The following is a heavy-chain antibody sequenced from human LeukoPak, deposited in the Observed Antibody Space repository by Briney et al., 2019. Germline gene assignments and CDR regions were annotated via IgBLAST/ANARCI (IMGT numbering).Heavy chain of an antibody. CDR3: ARDLYSGNYYNGGGGYFDY. Sequence: SVKVSCKASGGTFSSYAISWVRQAPGQGLEWMGGIIPIFGTANYARKFQGRVTITADESTSTAYMELSSLRSEDTAVYYCARDLYSGNYYNGGGGYFDYWGQGTLVTVSS. J-gene: IGHJ4*02. D-gene: IGHD3-10*01. CDR1: GGTFSSYA. CDR2: IIPIFGTA. V-gene: IGHV1-69*13.